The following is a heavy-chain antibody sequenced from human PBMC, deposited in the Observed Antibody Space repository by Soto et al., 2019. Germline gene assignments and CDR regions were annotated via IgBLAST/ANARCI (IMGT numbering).Heavy chain of an antibody. CDR3: ANEGLRGYYYYGMDV. J-gene: IGHJ6*02. D-gene: IGHD4-17*01. CDR2: ISGSGGST. V-gene: IGHV3-23*01. Sequence: GGSLRLSCAASGFNFSSYTMSWVRQAPGKGLEWVSGISGSGGSTHYADSVKGRFTISRDNSKNTLDLQLNSLRVEDTALYYCANEGLRGYYYYGMDVWGQGTTVTVSS. CDR1: GFNFSSYT.